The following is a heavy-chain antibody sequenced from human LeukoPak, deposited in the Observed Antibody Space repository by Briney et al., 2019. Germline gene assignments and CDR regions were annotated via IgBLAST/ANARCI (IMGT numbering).Heavy chain of an antibody. J-gene: IGHJ4*02. D-gene: IGHD6-13*01. CDR3: ATSSIAAAGPLDY. Sequence: GGSLRLSCAAPGFTFSSYGMHWVRQAPGKGLEWVAVISYDGSNKYYADSVKGRFTISRDNSKNTLYLQMNSLRAEDTAVYYCATSSIAAAGPLDYWGQGTLVTVSS. CDR2: ISYDGSNK. V-gene: IGHV3-30*03. CDR1: GFTFSSYG.